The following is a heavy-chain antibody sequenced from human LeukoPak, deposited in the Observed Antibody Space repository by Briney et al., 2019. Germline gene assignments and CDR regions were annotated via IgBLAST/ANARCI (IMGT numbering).Heavy chain of an antibody. CDR1: GGSFSGYY. D-gene: IGHD6-13*01. CDR3: ARGIEGIAAAGLNWFDP. Sequence: SETLSLTCAVYGGSFSGYYWSWIRQPPGKGLEWIGEINHSGSTNYNPSLKSRVAISVDTSKNQFSLKLSSVTAADTAVYYCARGIEGIAAAGLNWFDPWGQGTLVTVSS. V-gene: IGHV4-34*01. CDR2: INHSGST. J-gene: IGHJ5*02.